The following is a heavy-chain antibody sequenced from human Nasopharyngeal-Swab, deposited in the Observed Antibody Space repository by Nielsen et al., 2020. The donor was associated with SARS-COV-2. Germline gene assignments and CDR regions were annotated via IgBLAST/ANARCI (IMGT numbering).Heavy chain of an antibody. J-gene: IGHJ6*03. D-gene: IGHD3-3*01. CDR3: ARGASGYYDFWSGYYRYYYYYYMDV. CDR2: IKQDRSEK. Sequence: WIRQPPGKGLEWVANIKQDRSEKYYVDSVKGRFTISRDNAKNSLYLQMNSLRAEDTAVYYCARGASGYYDFWSGYYRYYYYYYMDVWGKGTTVTVSS. V-gene: IGHV3-7*01.